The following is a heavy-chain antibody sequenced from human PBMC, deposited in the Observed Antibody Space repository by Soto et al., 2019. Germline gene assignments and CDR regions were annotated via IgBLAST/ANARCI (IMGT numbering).Heavy chain of an antibody. D-gene: IGHD1-26*01. V-gene: IGHV3-15*07. J-gene: IGHJ4*02. CDR2: IKSKTDGGTT. CDR3: TTRSGSPNDY. Sequence: EVQLVESGGGLVKPGGSFRLSCAASGFTFSNAWMNWVRQAPGKGLEGFGRIKSKTDGGTTDYAAPVKGRFTISRDDSKNTLYLQMNSLKTEDTAVYYCTTRSGSPNDYWGQGTLVTVSS. CDR1: GFTFSNAW.